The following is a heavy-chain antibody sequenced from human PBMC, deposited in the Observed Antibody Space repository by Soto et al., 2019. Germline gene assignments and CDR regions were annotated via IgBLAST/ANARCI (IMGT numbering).Heavy chain of an antibody. V-gene: IGHV3-23*01. J-gene: IGHJ6*02. CDR3: AKALTSPSVSYYYYYAMDV. CDR2: LTTTGSST. Sequence: PGGSLRLSCAASGFAFNNYAMSWVRQAPGKGLEWVSTLTTTGSSTYYADSVKGRFTISRDNSKNTQYLQMNSLRAEDMAVYYCAKALTSPSVSYYYYYAMDVWGQGTTVTVSS. CDR1: GFAFNNYA. D-gene: IGHD2-2*01.